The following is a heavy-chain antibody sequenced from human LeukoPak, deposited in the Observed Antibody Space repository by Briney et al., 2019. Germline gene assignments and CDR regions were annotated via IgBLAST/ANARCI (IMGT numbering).Heavy chain of an antibody. CDR1: GGSISSYY. CDR2: IYYIGRT. V-gene: IGHV4-59*01. Sequence: SETLSLTCTVSGGSISSYYWTWIRQPPGKGLEWIGYIYYIGRTNYNPSLKSRVTISVDTSKNQFSLKLSSVTAADTAVYYCARADYGDYVTFDYWGQGTLVTVSS. J-gene: IGHJ4*02. D-gene: IGHD4-17*01. CDR3: ARADYGDYVTFDY.